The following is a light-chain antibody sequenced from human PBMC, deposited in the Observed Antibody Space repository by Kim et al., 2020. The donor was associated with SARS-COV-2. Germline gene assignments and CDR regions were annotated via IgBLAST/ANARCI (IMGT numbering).Light chain of an antibody. CDR3: QQYNDHELT. Sequence: DIQMTQPPSTLSASVGDRVTITCRASQNVNTWLAWYQQRPGKAPQVLIYDASNLESGVPSRFSGSGSGTEFTLTISGLQPDDFATYYCQQYNDHELTFGGGTKVDIK. J-gene: IGKJ4*01. CDR1: QNVNTW. V-gene: IGKV1-5*01. CDR2: DAS.